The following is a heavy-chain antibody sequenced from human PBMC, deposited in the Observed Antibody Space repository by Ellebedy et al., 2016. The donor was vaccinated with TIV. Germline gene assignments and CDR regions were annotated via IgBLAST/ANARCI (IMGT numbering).Heavy chain of an antibody. V-gene: IGHV1-2*02. D-gene: IGHD6-13*01. J-gene: IGHJ2*01. CDR1: GYSFTSYG. CDR2: INPNSGGT. Sequence: ASVKVSCKGSGYSFTSYGISWVRQAPGQGLEWMGWINPNSGGTNYAQKFQGRVTMTRDTSISTAYMELSRLRSEDTAVYYCASKLGAAAGKGYFDLWGRGTLVTVSS. CDR3: ASKLGAAAGKGYFDL.